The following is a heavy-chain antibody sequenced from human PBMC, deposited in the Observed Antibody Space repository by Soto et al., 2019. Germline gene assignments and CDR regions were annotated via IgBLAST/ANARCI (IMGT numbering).Heavy chain of an antibody. D-gene: IGHD2-15*01. J-gene: IGHJ4*02. V-gene: IGHV1-18*01. CDR2: ISAYNGNT. CDR1: GYTFTSYG. CDR3: ARADEIEDCSGGSCYPGY. Sequence: ASVKVSCKASGYTFTSYGISWVRQAPGQGLEWMGWISAYNGNTNYAQKLQGRVTMTTDTSTSTAYMELRSLRSDDTAVYYCARADEIEDCSGGSCYPGYWGQGTLVTVSS.